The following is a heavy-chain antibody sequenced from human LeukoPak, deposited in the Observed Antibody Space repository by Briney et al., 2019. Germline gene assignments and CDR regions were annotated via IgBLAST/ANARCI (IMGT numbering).Heavy chain of an antibody. V-gene: IGHV4-59*01. Sequence: SETLSLTCTVSGGSISSYCWSWIRQPPGRGLEWIGYIYYSGSANYNPSLKSRVTISVDTSKNQFSLKLSSVTAADTAVYYCARGDYGDYVTNWGQGTLVTVSS. J-gene: IGHJ4*02. CDR1: GGSISSYC. CDR2: IYYSGSA. D-gene: IGHD4-17*01. CDR3: ARGDYGDYVTN.